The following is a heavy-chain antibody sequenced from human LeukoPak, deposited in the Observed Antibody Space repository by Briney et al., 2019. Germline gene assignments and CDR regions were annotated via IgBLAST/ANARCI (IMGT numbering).Heavy chain of an antibody. CDR1: GGSISSYY. D-gene: IGHD3-22*01. CDR3: ARTFYEYYYDSSGYYLLYFDY. Sequence: SETLSLTCTVSGGSISSYYWSWIRQPPGKGLEWIGYIYYSGSTNYNPSLKSLVTISVDTSKNQFSLKLSSVTAADTAVYYCARTFYEYYYDSSGYYLLYFDYWGQGTLVTVSS. J-gene: IGHJ4*02. V-gene: IGHV4-59*01. CDR2: IYYSGST.